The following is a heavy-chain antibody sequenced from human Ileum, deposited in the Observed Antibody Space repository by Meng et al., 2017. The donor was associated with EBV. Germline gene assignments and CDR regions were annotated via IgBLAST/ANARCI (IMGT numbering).Heavy chain of an antibody. CDR2: IQFNTGNP. CDR3: ARDRRSGSYDY. V-gene: IGHV7-4-1*02. J-gene: IGHJ4*02. CDR1: GYPFTSYS. Sequence: VQRVQSGSELKYPVASVNGSCKASGYPFTSYSMTWVRQATGQGLEWMGYIQFNTGNPIYAQVFTGRFVFYWDTSASTAYLQISSLKAEDTAIYYCARDRRSGSYDYWGQGTLVTVSS. D-gene: IGHD1-26*01.